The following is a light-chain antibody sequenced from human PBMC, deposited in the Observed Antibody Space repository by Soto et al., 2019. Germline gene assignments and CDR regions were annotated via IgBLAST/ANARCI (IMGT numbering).Light chain of an antibody. CDR2: EVS. V-gene: IGLV2-14*01. J-gene: IGLJ1*01. Sequence: QSALTQPASVSGSPGQSITISCTGTSSDIGAYKYVSWYQQHPGKAPKLLIFEVSHRPSGVSNRFSGSKSGNTASLTISGLQAEDEADYYGRSYTYIRARVFGTGTKVTV. CDR1: SSDIGAYKY. CDR3: RSYTYIRARV.